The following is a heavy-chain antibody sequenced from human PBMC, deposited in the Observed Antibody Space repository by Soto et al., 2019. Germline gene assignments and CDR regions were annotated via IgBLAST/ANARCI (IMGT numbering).Heavy chain of an antibody. Sequence: PGGSLRLSCAASGFTFSSCAMSWIRQAPGKGLEWVSYITHTGSSKYYADSVKGRFTISRDNAKNSLYLEMSSLRVEDTAVYYCVKEVPTSAHWGQGTLVTVSS. V-gene: IGHV3-11*01. CDR1: GFTFSSCA. CDR2: ITHTGSSK. J-gene: IGHJ4*02. D-gene: IGHD1-1*01. CDR3: VKEVPTSAH.